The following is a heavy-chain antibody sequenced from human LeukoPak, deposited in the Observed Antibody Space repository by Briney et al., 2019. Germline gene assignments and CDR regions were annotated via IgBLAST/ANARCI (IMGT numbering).Heavy chain of an antibody. Sequence: ASVKVSCKASGYTFTSYSISWVRQAPGQGLEWMGWISAYNGNTNYAQKLQGRVTMTTDTSTSTAYMELSSLRSEDTAVYYCAMGYYYYYGMDVWGQGTTVTVSS. CDR1: GYTFTSYS. CDR2: ISAYNGNT. J-gene: IGHJ6*02. CDR3: AMGYYYYYGMDV. V-gene: IGHV1-18*01.